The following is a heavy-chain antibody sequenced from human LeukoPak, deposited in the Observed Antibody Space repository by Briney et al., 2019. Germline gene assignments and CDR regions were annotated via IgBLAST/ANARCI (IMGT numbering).Heavy chain of an antibody. CDR3: AKDPRGYSYGPFDY. CDR2: ISYDGSNK. D-gene: IGHD5-18*01. J-gene: IGHJ4*02. CDR1: GFTFSSYG. Sequence: GRSLRLSCGASGFTFSSYGMHWVRQAPGKGLEWVAVISYDGSNKYYADSVKGRFTISRDNSKNTLYLQMNSLRAEDTAVYYCAKDPRGYSYGPFDYWGQGTLVTVSS. V-gene: IGHV3-30*18.